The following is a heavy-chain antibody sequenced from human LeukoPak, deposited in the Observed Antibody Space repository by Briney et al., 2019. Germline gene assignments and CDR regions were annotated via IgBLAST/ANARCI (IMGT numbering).Heavy chain of an antibody. CDR1: GYSFTSYW. CDR3: EISLITGTTGVHYYYMDV. Sequence: GESLKISCKGSGYSFTSYWIGWVRQMPGKGLEWMGIIYPGDSDTRYSPSFQGQVTISADKSISTAYLQWSSLKASDTAMYYCEISLITGTTGVHYYYMDVWGKGTTVTVSS. CDR2: IYPGDSDT. D-gene: IGHD1-7*01. J-gene: IGHJ6*03. V-gene: IGHV5-51*01.